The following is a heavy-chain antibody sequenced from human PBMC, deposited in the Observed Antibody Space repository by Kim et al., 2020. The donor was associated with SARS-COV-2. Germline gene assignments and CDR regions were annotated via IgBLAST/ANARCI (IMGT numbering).Heavy chain of an antibody. CDR1: GGSISSTSGTW. D-gene: IGHD2-21*02. J-gene: IGHJ4*02. CDR2: IYRSGST. V-gene: IGHV4-4*02. CDR3: ARNGPYCLYN. Sequence: SETLSLTCAVSGGSISSTSGTWWSWVRQPPGKGLEWIGEIYRSGSTNYNPSLKSRVTISVDKSKNRFSMELRSVTAADTALYYCARNGPYCLYNWGQGILVTVSS.